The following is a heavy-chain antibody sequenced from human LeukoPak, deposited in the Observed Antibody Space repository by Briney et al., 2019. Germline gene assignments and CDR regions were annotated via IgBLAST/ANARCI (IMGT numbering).Heavy chain of an antibody. CDR2: IYYSGST. Sequence: SESLSLTCTVSGGSVSSYYWSWIRQPPGKGLEWVGYIYYSGSTNYNPSLNGRVTISGNTSKNQFSLKLTSVTAADTAVYYWASGFRENGGYPWWGEGTLVTVSS. CDR3: ASGFRENGGYPW. CDR1: GGSVSSYY. V-gene: IGHV4-59*08. J-gene: IGHJ4*02. D-gene: IGHD4-23*01.